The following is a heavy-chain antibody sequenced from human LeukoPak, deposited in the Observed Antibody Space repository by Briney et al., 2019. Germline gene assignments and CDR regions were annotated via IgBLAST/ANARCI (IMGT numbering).Heavy chain of an antibody. CDR3: ASGYYYDSSGYYHFDY. CDR2: IYYSGST. CDR1: AGSISSSSYY. Sequence: SETLSLTCTVSAGSISSSSYYWGWIRQPPGKGLEWIGSIYYSGSTYYNPSLKSRVTISVDTSKNQFSLKLSSVTAADTAVYYCASGYYYDSSGYYHFDYWGQGTLVTVSS. D-gene: IGHD3-22*01. V-gene: IGHV4-39*01. J-gene: IGHJ4*02.